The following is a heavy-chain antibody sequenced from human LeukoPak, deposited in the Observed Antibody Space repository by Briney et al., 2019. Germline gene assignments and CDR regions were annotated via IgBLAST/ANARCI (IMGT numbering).Heavy chain of an antibody. CDR3: ARVHYYDRSGYYAY. V-gene: IGHV5-51*01. D-gene: IGHD3-22*01. J-gene: IGHJ4*02. Sequence: GASLKISCQASGYTFTSYWIAWVRQLPGKGLEWMGSIYPGDSDTRYSPSFQGQVTISADRSINTAYLQWSSLKASDTAMYYCARVHYYDRSGYYAYWGQGTLVTVSS. CDR1: GYTFTSYW. CDR2: IYPGDSDT.